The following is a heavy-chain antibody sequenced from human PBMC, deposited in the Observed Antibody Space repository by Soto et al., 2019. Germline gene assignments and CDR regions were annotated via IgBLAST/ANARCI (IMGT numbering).Heavy chain of an antibody. CDR2: IIPIFGTA. V-gene: IGHV1-69*01. D-gene: IGHD2-8*01. Sequence: QVQLVQSGAEVKKPGSSVKVSCKASGGTFSSYAISWVRQAPGQGLEWMAGIIPIFGTANYAQKFQGRVTITGDESTRTAYMELSSLRSEDTAVYYCAREGVYCTNGVCYKTGIDYWGQGALVTVSS. J-gene: IGHJ4*02. CDR1: GGTFSSYA. CDR3: AREGVYCTNGVCYKTGIDY.